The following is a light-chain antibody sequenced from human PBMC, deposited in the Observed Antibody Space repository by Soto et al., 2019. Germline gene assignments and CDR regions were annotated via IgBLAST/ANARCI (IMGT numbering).Light chain of an antibody. J-gene: IGKJ2*02. CDR2: GAS. CDR3: QQYVGSACT. V-gene: IGKV3-20*01. CDR1: QSLLNNY. Sequence: ENVLTHSPGTLSLSPRERATLSCRASQSLLNNYLAWYQHKPGQAPRLLVYGASFRATGIPDRFSGSGSGRSFTLTISRVQPEDFALSYCQQYVGSACTFGQETRLEI.